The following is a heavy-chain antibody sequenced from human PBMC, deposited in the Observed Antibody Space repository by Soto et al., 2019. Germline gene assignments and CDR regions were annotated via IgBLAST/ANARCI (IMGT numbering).Heavy chain of an antibody. D-gene: IGHD6-19*01. CDR2: ISHDGSNE. J-gene: IGHJ3*02. V-gene: IGHV3-30*03. Sequence: PGGSLRLSCAASGFTFSTYGMHWVRQAPGKGLEWVAVISHDGSNEYYADSVKGRFTISRDNSKNTLYLQMNSLRAEDTAVYYCARVVAVAGDAFDIWGQGTMVTVSS. CDR1: GFTFSTYG. CDR3: ARVVAVAGDAFDI.